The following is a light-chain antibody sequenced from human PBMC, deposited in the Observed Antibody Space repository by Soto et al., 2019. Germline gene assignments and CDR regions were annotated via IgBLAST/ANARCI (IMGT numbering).Light chain of an antibody. CDR3: QQRNKWPPT. V-gene: IGKV3-11*01. CDR2: DGF. J-gene: IGKJ4*01. Sequence: EVVLTQSPDTLSLSPGERATLSCRASQSVGPSLFWYQQKPGRAPRLLIYDGFKRAAGVPVRFSSSVSGTDFTLTISSVEAEDCAVYHCQQRNKWPPTFGGGTKLEIK. CDR1: QSVGPS.